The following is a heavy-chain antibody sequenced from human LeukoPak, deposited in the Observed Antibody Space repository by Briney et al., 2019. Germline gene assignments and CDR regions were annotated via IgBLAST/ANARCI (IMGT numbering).Heavy chain of an antibody. Sequence: SETLSLTCTVSGASISSHYWSWIRQSPGKGLEWIGYISYSVITNYNPSLKSRVTISVDTSKNHFSLRLSSVTAADTAVYYCASRAHCSGGSCYGNWFDPWGQGTLVTVSS. V-gene: IGHV4-59*11. D-gene: IGHD2-15*01. J-gene: IGHJ5*02. CDR1: GASISSHY. CDR3: ASRAHCSGGSCYGNWFDP. CDR2: ISYSVIT.